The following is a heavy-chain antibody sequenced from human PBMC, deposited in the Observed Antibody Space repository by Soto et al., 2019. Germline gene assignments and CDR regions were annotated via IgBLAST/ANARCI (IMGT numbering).Heavy chain of an antibody. J-gene: IGHJ6*02. V-gene: IGHV3-30*18. CDR1: GFNFSAYG. CDR3: AKVTFSGDYYYSYGMDV. D-gene: IGHD1-26*01. Sequence: QEKLVESGGGVVQPGRSLRLSCAASGFNFSAYGMHWVRQAPGKGLEWVTVISYDGSSKYYADSVKGRFIVSRDNSKNTLYLHMNSLRPEDTAVYYCAKVTFSGDYYYSYGMDVWGQGTTVTVSS. CDR2: ISYDGSSK.